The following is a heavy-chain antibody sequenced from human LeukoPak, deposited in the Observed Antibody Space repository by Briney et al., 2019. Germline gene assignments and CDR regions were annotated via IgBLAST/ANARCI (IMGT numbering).Heavy chain of an antibody. CDR3: ARAYYYDSSGYYHPVPATVDC. D-gene: IGHD3-22*01. J-gene: IGHJ4*02. V-gene: IGHV1-2*02. CDR1: RYTCTGYY. CDR2: INPNSGCT. Sequence: GTSVKRSCKASRYTCTGYYFHWLQQAPVQGLWSISFINPNSGCTNYAQKFEVMITMTRDTSISTAYMELSRIRSDDTAVYYCARAYYYDSSGYYHPVPATVDCWGQGTLVTVSS.